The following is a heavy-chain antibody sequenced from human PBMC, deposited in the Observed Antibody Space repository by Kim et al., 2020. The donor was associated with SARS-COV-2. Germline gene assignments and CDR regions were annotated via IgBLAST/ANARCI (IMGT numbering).Heavy chain of an antibody. D-gene: IGHD6-13*01. CDR1: GGSISSSSYY. V-gene: IGHV4-39*01. CDR3: ARPLTSGYSSSWGTGSWFDP. CDR2: IYYSGST. Sequence: SETLSLTCTVSGGSISSSSYYWGWIRQPPGKGLEWIGSIYYSGSTYYNPSLKSRVTISVDTSKNQFSLKLSSVTAADTAVYYCARPLTSGYSSSWGTGSWFDPWGQGTLVTVSS. J-gene: IGHJ5*02.